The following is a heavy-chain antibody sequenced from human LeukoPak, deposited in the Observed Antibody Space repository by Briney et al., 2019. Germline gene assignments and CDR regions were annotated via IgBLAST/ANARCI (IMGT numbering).Heavy chain of an antibody. V-gene: IGHV3-74*01. J-gene: IGHJ4*02. CDR3: GNLNTPMGY. Sequence: GGSLRLSCAASGFTFSDYWMHWVRQAAGKGLVWVSRINSDGSSTNYADSVKGRFTISRDNAKNTLYLQMNSLRAEDTAVYYCGNLNTPMGYWGQGALVTVSS. CDR2: INSDGSST. CDR1: GFTFSDYW. D-gene: IGHD5-18*01.